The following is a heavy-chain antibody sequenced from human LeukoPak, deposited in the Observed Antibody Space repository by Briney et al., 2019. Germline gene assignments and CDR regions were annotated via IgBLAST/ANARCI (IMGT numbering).Heavy chain of an antibody. CDR1: GGSISSGTYY. J-gene: IGHJ4*02. V-gene: IGHV4-39*01. CDR3: ARNASDSGTSYFDY. D-gene: IGHD1-26*01. CDR2: IYYSGST. Sequence: SGTLSLTCTVSGGSISSGTYYWGWVRQPPGKGLEWIGSIYYSGSTSYNPSLKSRVTISVDTSKNQFSLKLDSVTAADTAVYYCARNASDSGTSYFDYWGQGTLVTVPS.